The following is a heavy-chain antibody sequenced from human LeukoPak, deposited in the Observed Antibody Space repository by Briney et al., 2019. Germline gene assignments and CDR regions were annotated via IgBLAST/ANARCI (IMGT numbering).Heavy chain of an antibody. Sequence: GGSLRLSCAASGFTFSSYRMNWVRQAPGKGLEWVSSISSSSSYIFYADSVKGRFTISRDNAKNSLYLQMNSLRAEDTAVYYCTRGPSSGYSSSWFDYWGQGTLVTVSS. V-gene: IGHV3-21*01. D-gene: IGHD6-13*01. CDR3: TRGPSSGYSSSWFDY. CDR2: ISSSSSYI. CDR1: GFTFSSYR. J-gene: IGHJ4*02.